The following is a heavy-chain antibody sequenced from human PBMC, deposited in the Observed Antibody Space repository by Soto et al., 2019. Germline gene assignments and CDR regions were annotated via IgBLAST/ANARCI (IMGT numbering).Heavy chain of an antibody. J-gene: IGHJ6*02. V-gene: IGHV3-49*04. CDR1: GFTFGDYA. D-gene: IGHD3-3*01. Sequence: PGGSLRLSCTASGFTFGDYAMSWVRQAPGKGLEWVGFIRSKAYGGTTEYAASVKGRFTISRDDSKSIAYLQMNSLKTEDTAVYYCTRDQSQTYYDFWSGYSSPYNGMDVWGQGTTVTVSS. CDR3: TRDQSQTYYDFWSGYSSPYNGMDV. CDR2: IRSKAYGGTT.